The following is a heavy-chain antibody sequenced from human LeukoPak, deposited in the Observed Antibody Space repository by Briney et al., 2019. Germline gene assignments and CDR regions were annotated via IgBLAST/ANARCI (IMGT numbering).Heavy chain of an antibody. V-gene: IGHV3-7*01. CDR1: GFTFSTYG. J-gene: IGHJ4*02. CDR2: IKQDGSEK. D-gene: IGHD6-19*01. Sequence: GGTLRLSCAASGFTFSTYGMNWVRQAPGKGLEWVANIKQDGSEKYYVDSVKGRFTISRDNAKNSLYLQMNSLRAEDTAVYYCARDFGARGWFDYWGQGTLVTVSS. CDR3: ARDFGARGWFDY.